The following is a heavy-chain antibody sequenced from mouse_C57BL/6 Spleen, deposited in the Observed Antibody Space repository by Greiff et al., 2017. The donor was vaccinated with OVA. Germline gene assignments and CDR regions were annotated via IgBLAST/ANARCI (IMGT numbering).Heavy chain of an antibody. V-gene: IGHV5-17*01. J-gene: IGHJ4*01. CDR2: ISSGSSTI. Sequence: EVQLQESGGGLVKPGGSLKLSCAASGFTFSDYGMHWVRQAPEKGLEWVAYISSGSSTIYYADTVKGRFTISRDNAKNTLFLQMTSLRSEDTAMYYCASGNYYEAMDYWGQGTSVTVSS. CDR3: ASGNYYEAMDY. CDR1: GFTFSDYG. D-gene: IGHD1-1*01.